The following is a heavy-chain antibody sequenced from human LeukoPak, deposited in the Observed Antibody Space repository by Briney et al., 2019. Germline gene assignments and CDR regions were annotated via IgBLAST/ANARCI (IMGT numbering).Heavy chain of an antibody. J-gene: IGHJ4*02. V-gene: IGHV4-59*12. Sequence: PSETLSLTCTVSGGSISSYHWSWIRQPPGKGLEWIGYVYYSGSTSYSPSLKSRVTISVDTSKNQFSLKLSSVTAADTAVYYCAREEANSGLDYWGQGILVSVSS. CDR1: GGSISSYH. CDR3: AREEANSGLDY. D-gene: IGHD4/OR15-4a*01. CDR2: VYYSGST.